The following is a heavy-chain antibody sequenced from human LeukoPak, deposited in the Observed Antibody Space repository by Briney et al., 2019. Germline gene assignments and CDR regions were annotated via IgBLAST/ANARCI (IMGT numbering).Heavy chain of an antibody. CDR1: GYSISSGYY. J-gene: IGHJ4*02. Sequence: SETLSLACTVSGYSISSGYYWGWIRQPPGKGLEWTGSIDHSGSTYYNPSLKRRITISLDTSKKQFSLNLSSVTAADTAVYYCARDSALAQAVMFDYWGQGTLVTVSS. D-gene: IGHD6-19*01. CDR3: ARDSALAQAVMFDY. V-gene: IGHV4-38-2*02. CDR2: IDHSGST.